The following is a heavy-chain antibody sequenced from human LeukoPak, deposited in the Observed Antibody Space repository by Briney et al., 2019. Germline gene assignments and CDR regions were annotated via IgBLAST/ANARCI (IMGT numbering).Heavy chain of an antibody. CDR3: ARDGSLPDY. J-gene: IGHJ4*02. V-gene: IGHV3-74*01. CDR1: GFTFSSYW. Sequence: GGSLRLSCAASGFTFSSYWMHWVRQAPGKGLVWVSRIHGDGSGPIHADSVKGRFTISRDNAKNTLYLQMNSLRAEDTAVYYCARDGSLPDYWGQGTLVTVSS. D-gene: IGHD2-15*01. CDR2: IHGDGSGP.